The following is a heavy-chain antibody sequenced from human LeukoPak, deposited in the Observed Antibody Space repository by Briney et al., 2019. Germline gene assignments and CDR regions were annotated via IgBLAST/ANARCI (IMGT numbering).Heavy chain of an antibody. CDR2: ISSSSRTI. Sequence: GSLRLSCAASGFTFSTYNMNWVRQAPGKGLEWVSYISSSSRTIYYADSVKGRFTISRDNAKNSLYLQMNSLRDEDTAVYYCARSEGDLSLGFDYWGQGTLVTVSS. D-gene: IGHD3-16*02. V-gene: IGHV3-48*02. CDR1: GFTFSTYN. CDR3: ARSEGDLSLGFDY. J-gene: IGHJ4*02.